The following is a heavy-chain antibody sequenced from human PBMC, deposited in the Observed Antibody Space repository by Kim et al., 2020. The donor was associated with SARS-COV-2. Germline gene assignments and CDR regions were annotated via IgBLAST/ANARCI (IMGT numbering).Heavy chain of an antibody. D-gene: IGHD1-26*01. CDR3: AKFARSQPPNPNYYFDY. J-gene: IGHJ4*02. Sequence: GGSLRLSCAASGFTFSSYAMSWVRQAPGKGLEWVSAISGSGGSTYYADSVKGRFTISRDNSKNTLYLQMNSLRAEDTAVYYCAKFARSQPPNPNYYFDYWGQGTLVTVSS. V-gene: IGHV3-23*01. CDR1: GFTFSSYA. CDR2: ISGSGGST.